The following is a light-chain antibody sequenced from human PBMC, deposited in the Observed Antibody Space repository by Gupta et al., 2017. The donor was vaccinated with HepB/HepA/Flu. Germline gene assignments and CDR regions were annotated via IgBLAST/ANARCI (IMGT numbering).Light chain of an antibody. Sequence: EIVLTQSAATLSLSPGERATLSCRASQSVSSYLAWYQQKPGQAPRLLIYDASNRATGIPARFSGSGSGTDFPLTISSLEPEDFAVYYCQQRSNWPQLTFGGGTKVEIK. CDR3: QQRSNWPQLT. J-gene: IGKJ4*01. V-gene: IGKV3-11*01. CDR1: QSVSSY. CDR2: DAS.